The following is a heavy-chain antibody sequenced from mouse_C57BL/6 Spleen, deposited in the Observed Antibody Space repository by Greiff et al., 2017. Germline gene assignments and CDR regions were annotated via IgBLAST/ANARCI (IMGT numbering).Heavy chain of an antibody. CDR2: IYPGDGDT. Sequence: QVQLQQSGAELVQPGASVKISCKASGYAFSSYWMNWVQQRPGKGLEGIGQIYPGDGDTNDNGKVKGKATLTADKSSSTAYMQLSSRTSEDSAVYFCARGELGRGYFDYWGQGTTLTVSS. CDR3: ARGELGRGYFDY. D-gene: IGHD4-1*01. J-gene: IGHJ2*01. V-gene: IGHV1-80*01. CDR1: GYAFSSYW.